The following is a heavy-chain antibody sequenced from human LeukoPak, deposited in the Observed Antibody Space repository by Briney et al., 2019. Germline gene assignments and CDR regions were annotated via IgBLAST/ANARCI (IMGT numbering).Heavy chain of an antibody. D-gene: IGHD2-2*01. J-gene: IGHJ4*02. CDR1: GGSISSGSYY. V-gene: IGHV4-61*02. CDR2: IYTSGGT. CDR3: ARADLGYCSSTSCYPFFDY. Sequence: SQTLSLTCTVSGGSISSGSYYWSWIRQPAGTGLEWIGRIYTSGGTNYNPSLKSRVTISVDTSKNQFSLKLSSVTAADTAVYYCARADLGYCSSTSCYPFFDYWAREPWSPSPQ.